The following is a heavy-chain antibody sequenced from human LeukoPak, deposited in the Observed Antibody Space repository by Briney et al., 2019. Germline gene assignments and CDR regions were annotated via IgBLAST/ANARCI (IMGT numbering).Heavy chain of an antibody. CDR1: GFTFSSYA. J-gene: IGHJ3*02. V-gene: IGHV3-30-3*01. D-gene: IGHD5-18*01. CDR3: ARDPKGGFSYGWGAFDI. Sequence: PGGSLRLSCAASGFTFSSYAMHWVRQAPGKGLEWVAVISYDGNNKYYADSMKGRFIISRDNSKNTLYLQMNSLRPEDTTVYYCARDPKGGFSYGWGAFDIWGQGTMVTVSS. CDR2: ISYDGNNK.